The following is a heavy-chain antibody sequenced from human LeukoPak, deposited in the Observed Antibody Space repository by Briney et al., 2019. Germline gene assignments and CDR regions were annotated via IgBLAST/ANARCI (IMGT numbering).Heavy chain of an antibody. CDR3: ARERSYCSGATCSLDL. D-gene: IGHD2-15*01. Sequence: GGSLRLSCAASGFSLSIYDMVWVRQAPGKGLEWIASTGLSSSYIGYADSVKGRFTISRDNGVNSVYLQMNSLRAEDTAVYFCARERSYCSGATCSLDLWGQGTLVTVSS. J-gene: IGHJ5*02. CDR2: TGLSSSYI. CDR1: GFSLSIYD. V-gene: IGHV3-21*01.